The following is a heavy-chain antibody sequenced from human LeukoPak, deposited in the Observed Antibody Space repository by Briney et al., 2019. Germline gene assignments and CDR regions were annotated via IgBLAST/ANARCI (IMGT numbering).Heavy chain of an antibody. V-gene: IGHV3-7*01. Sequence: GGSLRLSCAASGFTFSSYWMSWVRQAPGKGLEWVANIKQDGSERYYVDSVKGRFTISRDNAKNSLYLQMKSLRAEDTAVYYCAREDIVATIAFDYWGQGTLVTVSS. CDR2: IKQDGSER. D-gene: IGHD5-12*01. J-gene: IGHJ4*02. CDR1: GFTFSSYW. CDR3: AREDIVATIAFDY.